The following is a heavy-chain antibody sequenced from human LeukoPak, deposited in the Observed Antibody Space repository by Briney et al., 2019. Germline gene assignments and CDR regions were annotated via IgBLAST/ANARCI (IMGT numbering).Heavy chain of an antibody. CDR1: GGSIYRSTYY. CDR3: ARDAYSSSSELVSYFDY. V-gene: IGHV4-30-2*01. D-gene: IGHD6-6*01. CDR2: IYHSVNT. J-gene: IGHJ4*02. Sequence: SETLSLTCSVSGGSIYRSTYYWGWIRQPPGKGLEWIGYIYHSVNTYYNPSLKSRVTILVDRSKNQFSLKLSSVTAADTAVYYCARDAYSSSSELVSYFDYWGQGTLVTVSS.